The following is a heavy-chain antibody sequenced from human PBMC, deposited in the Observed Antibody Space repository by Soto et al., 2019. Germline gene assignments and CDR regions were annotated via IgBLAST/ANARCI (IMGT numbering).Heavy chain of an antibody. V-gene: IGHV3-9*01. J-gene: IGHJ4*02. CDR1: GFTFDDYA. Sequence: GGSLRLSCAASGFTFDDYALHWVRQAPGKGLEWVSGISWNSGSIGYADSVKGRFTISGDNAQNSLYLQMNSLRPEDTAFYYCAKDRAYGGNYFDSWGQGTLVTVSS. CDR2: ISWNSGSI. D-gene: IGHD1-26*01. CDR3: AKDRAYGGNYFDS.